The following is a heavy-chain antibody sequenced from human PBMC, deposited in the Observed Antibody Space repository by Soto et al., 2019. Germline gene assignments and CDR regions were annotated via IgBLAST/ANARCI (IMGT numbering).Heavy chain of an antibody. D-gene: IGHD2-21*02. CDR1: GASLSSGDYY. CDR3: ARERRGGDSDGGVDY. CDR2: IYYNGNN. J-gene: IGHJ4*02. Sequence: QVQLQESGPGLVRPSQTLSLTCIVSGASLSSGDYYWSWIRQPPGKGLEWIAFIYYNGNNFYNPSLKRRVTIAIDTSNNQFSLKVRSVTAADTAVYYCARERRGGDSDGGVDYWGQGTLVTVSP. V-gene: IGHV4-30-4*01.